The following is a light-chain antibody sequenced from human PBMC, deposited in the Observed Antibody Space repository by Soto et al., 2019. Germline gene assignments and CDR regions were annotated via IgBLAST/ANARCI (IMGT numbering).Light chain of an antibody. CDR2: TAS. CDR1: QGISSY. J-gene: IGKJ4*01. V-gene: IGKV1-9*01. Sequence: DIQLTQSPSFLSASVGDRVTITCRASQGISSYLAWYQQKPGKAPKLLIYTASTLQSGVPFRFSGSGSGTEFTLTISSLQPEDFATYYCQYLNSYPLTFGGGTKVGSK. CDR3: QYLNSYPLT.